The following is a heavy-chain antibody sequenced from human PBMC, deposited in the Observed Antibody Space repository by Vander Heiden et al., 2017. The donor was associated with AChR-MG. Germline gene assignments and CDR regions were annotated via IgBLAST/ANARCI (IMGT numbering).Heavy chain of an antibody. V-gene: IGHV3-30*18. J-gene: IGHJ6*02. CDR3: AKGLVVPAAIRYYYGMDV. CDR2: ISYDGSNK. CDR1: GFTFSSYG. Sequence: QVQLVASGGGVVQPGRSLRLSCAASGFTFSSYGMHWVRQAPGKGLEWVAVISYDGSNKYYADSVKGRFTISRDNSKNTLYLQMNSLRAEDTAVYYCAKGLVVPAAIRYYYGMDVWGQGTTVTVSS. D-gene: IGHD2-2*02.